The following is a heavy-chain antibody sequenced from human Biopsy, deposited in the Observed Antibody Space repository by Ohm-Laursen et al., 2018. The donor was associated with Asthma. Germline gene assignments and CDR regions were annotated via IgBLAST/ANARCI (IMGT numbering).Heavy chain of an antibody. V-gene: IGHV3-53*01. J-gene: IGHJ4*02. Sequence: SLRLSCAAPGFAVSRDHMFWVRQAPGKGLEWVSAIYSGGTSHTADSVRGRFTISRDYPKNTLYLQMHSLRAEDTAVYYCARGDSSNWSHYYFDYWGQGTLVTVSS. CDR3: ARGDSSNWSHYYFDY. CDR1: GFAVSRDH. CDR2: IYSGGTS. D-gene: IGHD3-22*01.